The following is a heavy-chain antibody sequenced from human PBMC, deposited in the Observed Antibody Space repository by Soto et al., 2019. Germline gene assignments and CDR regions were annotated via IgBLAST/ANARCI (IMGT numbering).Heavy chain of an antibody. CDR3: ARSWGLYCSSSRCYSPWFDP. Sequence: GSLRLSCAGSGFTFNSPEMTWVRQAAGKGPEWISSISSSGGSIYYADSVKGRFTVSRDNAKNSLYLQMNSLRAEDTAVYYCARSWGLYCSSSRCYSPWFDPWGRGTLVTVSS. D-gene: IGHD2-2*02. CDR2: ISSSGGSI. CDR1: GFTFNSPE. V-gene: IGHV3-48*03. J-gene: IGHJ5*02.